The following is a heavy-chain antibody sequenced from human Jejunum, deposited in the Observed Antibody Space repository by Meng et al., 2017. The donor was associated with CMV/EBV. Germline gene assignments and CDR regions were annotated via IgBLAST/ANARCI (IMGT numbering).Heavy chain of an antibody. V-gene: IGHV3-23*01. CDR2: ISGSDDST. D-gene: IGHD3-16*01. Sequence: EVQLLGSGGDLVQPGGSLRLSCAASGFPFSTNVMSWVRQAPGQGLEWVSAISGSDDSTYYAESVKGRFTISRDNSKNTVYLQMNSLRVEDTAVYYCAGGNDYGDYWGQGSLVTVSS. CDR1: GFPFSTNV. CDR3: AGGNDYGDY. J-gene: IGHJ4*02.